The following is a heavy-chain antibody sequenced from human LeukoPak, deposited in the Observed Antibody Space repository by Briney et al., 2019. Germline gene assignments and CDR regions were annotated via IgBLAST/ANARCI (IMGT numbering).Heavy chain of an antibody. Sequence: SVKVSRKASGGTFSSYAISWVRQAPGQGLEWMGGIIPIFGTANYAQKFQGRVTITADESTSTAYMELSSLRSEDTAVYYCARSVGSVALYGMDVWGQGTTVTVSS. J-gene: IGHJ6*02. CDR1: GGTFSSYA. CDR3: ARSVGSVALYGMDV. CDR2: IIPIFGTA. V-gene: IGHV1-69*13. D-gene: IGHD6-19*01.